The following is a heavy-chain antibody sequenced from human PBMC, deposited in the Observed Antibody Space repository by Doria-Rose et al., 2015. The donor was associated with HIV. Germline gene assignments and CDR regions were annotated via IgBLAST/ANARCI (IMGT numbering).Heavy chain of an antibody. V-gene: IGHV2-26*01. J-gene: IGHJ4*02. D-gene: IGHD6-13*01. CDR1: GVSLSSPGMG. CDR3: ARIKSSRWYHKYYFDF. Sequence: QITLKESGPVLVKPTETLTLTCTVSGVSLSSPGMGVSWIRQPPGKDLEWLANIFSDDERSYITFPKSRLTISRGTSKSQVVLTMTDMDPVDTATYYCARIKSSRWYHKYYFDFWGQGTLVIVSA. CDR2: IFSDDER.